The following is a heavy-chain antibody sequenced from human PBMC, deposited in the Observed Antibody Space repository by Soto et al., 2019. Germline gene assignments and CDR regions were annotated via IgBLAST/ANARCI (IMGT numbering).Heavy chain of an antibody. CDR1: GASCSWCC. V-gene: IGHV4-34*01. D-gene: IGHD3-3*02. CDR2: ISHSGSP. J-gene: IGHJ3*02. CDR3: ARGLFRTQISRIFSPAFDI. Sequence: SDTMSLSCALDGASCSWCCASWIRKPQGKGLEWVGEISHSGSPNYNPSLKSRVTISVDTSKNQFSLKLSSVTAADTAVYYCARGLFRTQISRIFSPAFDISGQGTIV.